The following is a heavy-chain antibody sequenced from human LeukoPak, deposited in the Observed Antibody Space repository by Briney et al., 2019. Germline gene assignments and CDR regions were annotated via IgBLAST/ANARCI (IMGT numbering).Heavy chain of an antibody. J-gene: IGHJ4*02. Sequence: GGSLRLSCATSGFTFSSYAMHWVRQAPGKGLEWVAVISYDESNKYYADSVKGRFTISRDNSKTTLYLQMNSLRAEDTAVYYCASTTPTPYDSSGYDFDYWGQGTLVTVSS. D-gene: IGHD3-22*01. CDR2: ISYDESNK. CDR3: ASTTPTPYDSSGYDFDY. V-gene: IGHV3-30*04. CDR1: GFTFSSYA.